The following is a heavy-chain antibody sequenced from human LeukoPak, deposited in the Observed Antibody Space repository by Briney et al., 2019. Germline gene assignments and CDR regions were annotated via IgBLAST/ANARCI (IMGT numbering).Heavy chain of an antibody. D-gene: IGHD6-19*01. V-gene: IGHV6-1*01. Sequence: PSQTLSLTCAISGDSVSSNSAAWNWIRQSPSRGLEWLGRTYYRSKWYNDYAVSVKSRITINPDTSKNQFSLQLNSVTPEDTAVYYCARDQPYSSGWPPQYWYFDLWGRGTLVTVSS. J-gene: IGHJ2*01. CDR3: ARDQPYSSGWPPQYWYFDL. CDR2: TYYRSKWYN. CDR1: GDSVSSNSAA.